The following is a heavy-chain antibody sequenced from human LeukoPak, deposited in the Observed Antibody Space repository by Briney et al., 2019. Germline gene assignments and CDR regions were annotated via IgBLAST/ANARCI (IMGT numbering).Heavy chain of an antibody. D-gene: IGHD5-12*01. CDR2: ISSSGGTI. V-gene: IGHV3-11*01. Sequence: GGSLRLSCAASGFTFSDYYMSWIRQAPGKGLEWVSYISSSGGTIYYADSVKGRFTISRDNAKNSLYLQMNSLRAEDTAVYYCARDGYSGYGAYYYGMDVWGQGTTVTVSS. J-gene: IGHJ6*02. CDR1: GFTFSDYY. CDR3: ARDGYSGYGAYYYGMDV.